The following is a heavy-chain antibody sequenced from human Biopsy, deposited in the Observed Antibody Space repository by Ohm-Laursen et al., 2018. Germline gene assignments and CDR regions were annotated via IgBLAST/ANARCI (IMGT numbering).Heavy chain of an antibody. CDR3: ARMDCSGGSCHYYSYGMDV. D-gene: IGHD2-15*01. CDR2: IHHSGST. V-gene: IGHV4-4*09. J-gene: IGHJ6*02. CDR1: GVSITAYY. Sequence: SETLSLTCTVSGVSITAYYWSWIRQPPGKGLECIGNIHHSGSTNYNPSLKSPLTISVDTSKNNFSLKLISVTAADTAVYYCARMDCSGGSCHYYSYGMDVWGQGTTVTVSS.